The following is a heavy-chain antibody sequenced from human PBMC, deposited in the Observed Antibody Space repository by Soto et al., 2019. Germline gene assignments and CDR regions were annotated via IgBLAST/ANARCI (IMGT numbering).Heavy chain of an antibody. CDR1: GSTFSSYT. V-gene: IGHV1-69*02. CDR2: IIPVLTVT. J-gene: IGHJ6*02. D-gene: IGHD2-21*02. Sequence: QVQLVQSGAEVRKPGSSVKVSCMASGSTFSSYTVNWVRQAPGKGLEWIGRIIPVLTVTDYARRFQGRVTTTADRYAKAADMELPSLTSEDTAVYYCARRRYCATDSYKKFYYGMDVWGQGTTVTVSS. CDR3: ARRRYCATDSYKKFYYGMDV.